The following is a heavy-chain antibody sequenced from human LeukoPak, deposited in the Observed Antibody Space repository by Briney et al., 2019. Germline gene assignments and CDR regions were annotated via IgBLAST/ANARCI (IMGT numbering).Heavy chain of an antibody. CDR1: GGTFSSYV. J-gene: IGHJ4*02. D-gene: IGHD6-19*01. V-gene: IGHV1-69*06. CDR2: IIPIFGTA. Sequence: ASVKVSCKASGGTFSSYVINRVRQAPGQGLEWMGGIIPIFGTANYAQKFQGRVTITADKSTSTAYMGLSSLRSEDTAVYYCAMGVGAPEDLAVAADFDYWGQGTLVTVSS. CDR3: AMGVGAPEDLAVAADFDY.